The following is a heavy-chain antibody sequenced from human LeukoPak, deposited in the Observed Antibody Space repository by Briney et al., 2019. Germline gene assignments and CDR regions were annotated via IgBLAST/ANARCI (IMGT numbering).Heavy chain of an antibody. Sequence: SETLSLTCTVSGGSISSGNYYWSWIRQPAGKGLEWIGQIYTSGSTKYNPSLKSRVTISVDTSKNQFSLKLSSVTAADTAVYYCARHSTFFGVVIIKGRVRGPFDYWGQGTLVTVSS. CDR3: ARHSTFFGVVIIKGRVRGPFDY. CDR1: GGSISSGNYY. V-gene: IGHV4-61*09. J-gene: IGHJ4*02. CDR2: IYTSGST. D-gene: IGHD3-3*01.